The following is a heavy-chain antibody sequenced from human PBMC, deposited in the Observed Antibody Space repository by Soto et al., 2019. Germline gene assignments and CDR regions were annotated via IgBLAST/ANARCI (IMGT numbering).Heavy chain of an antibody. CDR3: AKSPAPYEQWLVGDWFDP. CDR2: ISYDGSNK. V-gene: IGHV3-30*18. D-gene: IGHD6-19*01. CDR1: GFTFSSYG. J-gene: IGHJ5*02. Sequence: QVQLVESGGGVVQPGRSLRLSCAASGFTFSSYGMHWVRQAPGKGLECVAVISYDGSNKYYADSVKGRFTISRDNSKNTLYLQMNSLRAEDTAVYYCAKSPAPYEQWLVGDWFDPWGQGTLVTVSS.